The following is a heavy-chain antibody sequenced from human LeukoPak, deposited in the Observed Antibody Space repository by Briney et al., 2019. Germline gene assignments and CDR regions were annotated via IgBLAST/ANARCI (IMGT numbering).Heavy chain of an antibody. Sequence: SETLSLTCTVSGGSISSSSYYWGWIRQPPGKGLEWVGSIYYSGSTYYNPSLKSRVTISVDTSKNQFSLKLSSVTAAGTAVYYCARWELLGGEFDYWGQGTLVTVSS. CDR3: ARWELLGGEFDY. V-gene: IGHV4-39*07. CDR2: IYYSGST. CDR1: GGSISSSSYY. J-gene: IGHJ4*02. D-gene: IGHD1-26*01.